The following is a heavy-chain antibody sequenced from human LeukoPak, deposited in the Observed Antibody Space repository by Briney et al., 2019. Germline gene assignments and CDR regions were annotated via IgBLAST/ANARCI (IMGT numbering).Heavy chain of an antibody. CDR2: IKSKTDGGTT. Sequence: GGSLRLSCAASGFSNAWMSWVRQAPGKGLEWVGRIKSKTDGGTTGYAAPVKGRFTISRDDSKNTLYMQMNSLKTEDTAVYYCTTDSLDYGSGSYFDHWGQGALVTVSS. CDR3: TTDSLDYGSGSYFDH. V-gene: IGHV3-15*01. CDR1: GFSNAW. D-gene: IGHD3-10*01. J-gene: IGHJ4*02.